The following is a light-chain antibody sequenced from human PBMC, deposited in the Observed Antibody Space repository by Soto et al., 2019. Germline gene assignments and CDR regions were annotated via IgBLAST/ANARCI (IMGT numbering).Light chain of an antibody. Sequence: QPVLTQPRSVSGSPGQSVTISCTGTSSDVGGYNYVSWYQQHPGKVPKLMIYDVTKRPSGVPDRFSGSKSGNTASLTISGLQAEDEADYYCCSYAGSYIWVFGGGTKLTVL. J-gene: IGLJ2*01. V-gene: IGLV2-11*01. CDR1: SSDVGGYNY. CDR2: DVT. CDR3: CSYAGSYIWV.